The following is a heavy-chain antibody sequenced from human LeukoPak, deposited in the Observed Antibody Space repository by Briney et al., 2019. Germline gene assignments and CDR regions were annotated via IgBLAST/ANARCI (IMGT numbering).Heavy chain of an antibody. D-gene: IGHD3-3*01. CDR1: GGSFSGYY. Sequence: SETLSLTCAVYGGSFSGYYWSWIRQPPGKGLEWIGEINHSGSTNYNPSLKSRVTISVDTSKNQFSLKLGSVTAADTAVYYCARRRFLAYYYMDVWGKGTTVTVSS. V-gene: IGHV4-34*01. J-gene: IGHJ6*03. CDR2: INHSGST. CDR3: ARRRFLAYYYMDV.